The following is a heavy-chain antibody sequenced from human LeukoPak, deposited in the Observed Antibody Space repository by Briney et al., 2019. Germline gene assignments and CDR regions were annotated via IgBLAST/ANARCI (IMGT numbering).Heavy chain of an antibody. CDR2: IKSKTDGGTT. Sequence: GGSLRLSCAASGFTFSNAWMSWVRQAPGKGLEWVGRIKSKTDGGTTDYAAPVKGRFTISRDDSKNTLYLQMNSLKTEDTAVYYCTTDGGITMVRGVILEPSFDYWGQGTLVTVSS. D-gene: IGHD3-10*01. J-gene: IGHJ4*02. V-gene: IGHV3-15*01. CDR3: TTDGGITMVRGVILEPSFDY. CDR1: GFTFSNAW.